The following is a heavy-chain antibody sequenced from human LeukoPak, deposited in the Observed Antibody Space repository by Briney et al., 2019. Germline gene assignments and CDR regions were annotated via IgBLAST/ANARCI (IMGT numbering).Heavy chain of an antibody. CDR3: AKVYSSGWYQAFDY. Sequence: GGSLRLSCAASGFTFSSHAMSWVRQAPGKGLEWVSAISGSGGSTYYADSVKGRFTISRDNSKNTLYLQMNSLRAEDTAVYYCAKVYSSGWYQAFDYWGQGTLVTVSS. V-gene: IGHV3-23*01. J-gene: IGHJ4*02. CDR1: GFTFSSHA. D-gene: IGHD6-19*01. CDR2: ISGSGGST.